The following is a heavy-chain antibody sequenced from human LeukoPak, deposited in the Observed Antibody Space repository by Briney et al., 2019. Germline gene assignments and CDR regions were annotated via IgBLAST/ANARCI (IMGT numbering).Heavy chain of an antibody. D-gene: IGHD4-23*01. CDR1: GFTFSSYS. Sequence: PGGSLRLSCAASGFTFSSYSMNWVRQAPGKGLDWVSSISPTSAYIYYQDSVKGRFTISRDDAKNSLYLEMDSLRAEDTAVYYCARGGAYGGNTPAFDYWGQGTLVTVSS. V-gene: IGHV3-21*01. CDR2: ISPTSAYI. CDR3: ARGGAYGGNTPAFDY. J-gene: IGHJ4*02.